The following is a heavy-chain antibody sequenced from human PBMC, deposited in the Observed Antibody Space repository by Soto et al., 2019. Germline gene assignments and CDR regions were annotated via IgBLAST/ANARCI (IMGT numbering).Heavy chain of an antibody. V-gene: IGHV4-34*01. CDR3: ACESHDIVTVPPCGWYFDR. CDR1: GGSFSGYY. D-gene: IGHD3-9*01. CDR2: INDRGSI. Sequence: QVQLQQLGAGPLRPGETLSLTGGVSGGSFSGYYWAWIRQSPGKWLEGIGEINDRGSINYNPSLKSRVRLSVETSQNHYSRNVRSVSAGDSAADYCACESHDIVTVPPCGWYFDRWGRGTLVTVSS. J-gene: IGHJ2*01.